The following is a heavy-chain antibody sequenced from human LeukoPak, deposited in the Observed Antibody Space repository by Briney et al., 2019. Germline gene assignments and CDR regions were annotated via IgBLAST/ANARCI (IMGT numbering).Heavy chain of an antibody. D-gene: IGHD3-10*01. CDR1: GGSISSGGYY. CDR2: IYYSGST. CDR3: ARNSMWFGEVYFDY. V-gene: IGHV4-31*03. J-gene: IGHJ4*02. Sequence: PSETLSLTCTVSGGSISSGGYYWSWIRQHPGKGLEWIEYIYYSGSTYYNPSLKSRVTISVDTSKNQFSLKLSSVTAADTAVYYCARNSMWFGEVYFDYWGQGTLVTVSS.